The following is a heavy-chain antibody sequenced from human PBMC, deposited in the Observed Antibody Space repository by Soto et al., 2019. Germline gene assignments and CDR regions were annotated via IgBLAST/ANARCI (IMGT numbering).Heavy chain of an antibody. CDR2: IYYSGST. D-gene: IGHD3-3*01. CDR3: AREGRGFWSGPGNYGMDV. CDR1: VGSISIGDYY. Sequence: PSETLCVTCTFSVGSISIGDYYWSWIRQPPGKGLEWIGYIYYSGSTYYNPSLKSRVTISVDTSKNQFSLKLSSVTAADTAVYYCAREGRGFWSGPGNYGMDVWGQGTPVTVSS. J-gene: IGHJ6*01. V-gene: IGHV4-30-4*01.